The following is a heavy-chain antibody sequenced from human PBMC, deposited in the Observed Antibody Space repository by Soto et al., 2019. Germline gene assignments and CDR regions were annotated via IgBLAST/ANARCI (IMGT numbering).Heavy chain of an antibody. CDR1: GRSFSGYY. CDR3: ARGGVTYSSSWYSNRNWFDP. Sequence: SETLYLTCADYGRSFSGYYWTWIRQPPGKGLEWIGEINHSGSTNYNPSHKSRVTISVDTSKNQFSLKLSSVTAADTAVYYCARGGVTYSSSWYSNRNWFDPWGQGTLVTVS. CDR2: INHSGST. D-gene: IGHD6-13*01. J-gene: IGHJ5*02. V-gene: IGHV4-34*01.